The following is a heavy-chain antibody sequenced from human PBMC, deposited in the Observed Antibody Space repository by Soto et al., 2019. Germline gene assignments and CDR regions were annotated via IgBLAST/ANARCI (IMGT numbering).Heavy chain of an antibody. Sequence: QVQLQESGPGLVKPSQTLSLTCTVSGGSISSGDYYWSWIRQPPGKGLEWIGYIYYSGSTYYNPSLQSRVTISLDPSQSQSSLKLSSAPAADTAGYCCARNSYGYNFYAYWGQGTLVTVSS. CDR2: IYYSGST. CDR1: GGSISSGDYY. J-gene: IGHJ4*02. D-gene: IGHD5-18*01. CDR3: ARNSYGYNFYAY. V-gene: IGHV4-30-4*01.